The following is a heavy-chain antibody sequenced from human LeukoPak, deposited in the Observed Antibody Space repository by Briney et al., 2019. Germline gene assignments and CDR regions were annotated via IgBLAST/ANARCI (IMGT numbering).Heavy chain of an antibody. V-gene: IGHV1-46*01. Sequence: ASVKVSCNLATPTFTSYYMHWVRQAPGQWLEWMGIINPSGGSTSYTQKSQGRVTTTTSTSTSTVYMELSSLRSEDTAVYYCARDGFVSSGWYDWYYYMDVWGKGTTVTVSS. CDR1: TPTFTSYY. CDR2: INPSGGST. CDR3: ARDGFVSSGWYDWYYYMDV. D-gene: IGHD6-19*01. J-gene: IGHJ6*03.